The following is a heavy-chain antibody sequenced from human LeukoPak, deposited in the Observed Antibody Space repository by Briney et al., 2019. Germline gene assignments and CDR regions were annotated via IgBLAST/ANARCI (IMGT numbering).Heavy chain of an antibody. V-gene: IGHV4-59*01. CDR2: IYFSGST. D-gene: IGHD2-15*01. CDR1: GDSINTNY. CDR3: ARGVVAAPQTFDY. Sequence: SETLSLTCSVSGDSINTNYWSWIRQPPGKGLEWIGYIYFSGSTNYNPSLKSRVTISVDTSKNQFSLKLSSVTAADTAVYYCARGVVAAPQTFDYWGQGTLVTVSS. J-gene: IGHJ4*02.